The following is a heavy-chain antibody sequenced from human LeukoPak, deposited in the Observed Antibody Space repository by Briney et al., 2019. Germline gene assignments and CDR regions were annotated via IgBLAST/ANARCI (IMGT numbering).Heavy chain of an antibody. Sequence: GGSLRLSCAASGFTFSSYWMHWVRQAPGKGLVWVSRINSDGSSTSYADSVKGRFTISRDNSKNTLYLQMNSLRAEDTAVYYCAKQGRDWLRDYYYYMDVWGKGTTVTISS. CDR3: AKQGRDWLRDYYYYMDV. CDR2: INSDGSST. D-gene: IGHD3-9*01. J-gene: IGHJ6*03. CDR1: GFTFSSYW. V-gene: IGHV3-74*01.